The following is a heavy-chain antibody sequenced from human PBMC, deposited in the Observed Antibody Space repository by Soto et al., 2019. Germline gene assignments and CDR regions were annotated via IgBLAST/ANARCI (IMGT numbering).Heavy chain of an antibody. CDR3: AIDVRFSENPDAFDI. V-gene: IGHV3-48*01. CDR1: GFTFSSYS. Sequence: EVQLVESGGGLVQPGGSLRLSCAASGFTFSSYSMNWVRQAPGKGLEWVSYISSSSSTIYYADSVKGRFTISRDNAKNSLDLQMNRLIAEDTAVYYCAIDVRFSENPDAFDIWGQGTMVTVSS. CDR2: ISSSSSTI. D-gene: IGHD3-3*01. J-gene: IGHJ3*02.